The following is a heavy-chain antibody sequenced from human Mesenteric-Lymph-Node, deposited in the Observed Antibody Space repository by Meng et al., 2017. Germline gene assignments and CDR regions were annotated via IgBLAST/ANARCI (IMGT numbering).Heavy chain of an antibody. CDR2: IIPIFGTA. D-gene: IGHD1-26*01. CDR1: GGTFSSYA. Sequence: SVKVSCKASGGTFSSYAISWVRQAPGQGLEWMGGIIPIFGTANYAQKFQGRVTITADESTSTAYMELSSLRSEDTAVYYCAREGSGSYSGAYFDYWGQGTLVTVSS. CDR3: AREGSGSYSGAYFDY. J-gene: IGHJ4*02. V-gene: IGHV1-69*13.